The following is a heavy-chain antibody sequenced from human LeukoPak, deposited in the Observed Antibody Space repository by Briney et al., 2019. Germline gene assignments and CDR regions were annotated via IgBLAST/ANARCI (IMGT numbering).Heavy chain of an antibody. V-gene: IGHV3-21*01. Sequence: GGSLRLSCAASGFTFSSYSMNWVRQAPGKGLEWVSAISSDSNYIYYTDSVKGRFIISRDNAKNSLYLQMNSLRAEDTAVYYCARWYNWNVQAFDYWGQGTLVTVSS. CDR3: ARWYNWNVQAFDY. CDR2: ISSDSNYI. J-gene: IGHJ4*02. CDR1: GFTFSSYS. D-gene: IGHD1-1*01.